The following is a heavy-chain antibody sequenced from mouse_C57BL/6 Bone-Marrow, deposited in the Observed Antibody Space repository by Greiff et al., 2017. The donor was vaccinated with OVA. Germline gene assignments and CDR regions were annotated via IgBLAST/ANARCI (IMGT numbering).Heavy chain of an antibody. CDR1: GFTFSSYG. CDR2: ISSGGSYT. CDR3: ARHPQLAMDY. D-gene: IGHD1-3*01. V-gene: IGHV5-6*02. J-gene: IGHJ4*01. Sequence: DVMLVESGGDLVKPGGSLKLSCAASGFTFSSYGMSWVRQTPDKRLEWVATISSGGSYTYYPDSVKGRFTISRDNAKNTLYLQMSSLKSEDTAMYYCARHPQLAMDYWGQGTSVTVSS.